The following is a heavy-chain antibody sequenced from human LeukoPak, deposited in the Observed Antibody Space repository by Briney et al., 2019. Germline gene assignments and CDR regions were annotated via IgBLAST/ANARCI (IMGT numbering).Heavy chain of an antibody. V-gene: IGHV1-2*04. Sequence: ASVKVSCKASGYTFTGYDMHWVRQAPGQGLEWMGWINPNSGGTNYAQKFQGWVTMTRDTSISTAYMELSSLRSEDTAVYYCARGPDHYGDYVLGAEYFQHWGQGTLVTVSS. J-gene: IGHJ1*01. CDR2: INPNSGGT. CDR1: GYTFTGYD. CDR3: ARGPDHYGDYVLGAEYFQH. D-gene: IGHD4-17*01.